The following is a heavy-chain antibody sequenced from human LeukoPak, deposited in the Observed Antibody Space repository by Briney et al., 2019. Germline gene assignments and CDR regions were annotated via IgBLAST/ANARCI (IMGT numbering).Heavy chain of an antibody. D-gene: IGHD4-17*01. CDR3: AGVNYGNTGGYYYYMDV. Sequence: GGSLRLSCAASGFTFSSYSMNWVRQAPGKGLEWVSYISSSGSTIYYADSVKGRFTISRDNAKNSLYLQMNSLRAEDTAVYYCAGVNYGNTGGYYYYMDVWGKGTTVTVSS. V-gene: IGHV3-48*04. CDR1: GFTFSSYS. CDR2: ISSSGSTI. J-gene: IGHJ6*03.